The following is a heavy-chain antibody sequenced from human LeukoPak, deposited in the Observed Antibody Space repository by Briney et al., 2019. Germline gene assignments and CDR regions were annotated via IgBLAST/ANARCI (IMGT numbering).Heavy chain of an antibody. CDR1: AGYINSNY. Sequence: SETLSLTCSVSAGYINSNYWSWIRQSPGKGLEWVGHIYHSGSTNYNPSLKSRVTISIDTSKNQFSLKLTSVTAADTAVYYCARDQGDVEPAAIFGYWGQGTLVTVSS. V-gene: IGHV4-59*01. J-gene: IGHJ4*02. CDR2: IYHSGST. D-gene: IGHD2-2*01. CDR3: ARDQGDVEPAAIFGY.